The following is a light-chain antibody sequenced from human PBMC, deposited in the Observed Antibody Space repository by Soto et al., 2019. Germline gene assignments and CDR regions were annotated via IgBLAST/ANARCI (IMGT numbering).Light chain of an antibody. CDR2: GSS. Sequence: DIQLTQSPSFLSASVGDRVTITCRASQGISNHFAWFQQKPGKAPSLLMYGSSTLQSGVPSRFSGSQSGTEFTLTISSLQPEDSASYYCQQYYNYPLTFGPGTKVDV. J-gene: IGKJ3*01. V-gene: IGKV1-9*01. CDR3: QQYYNYPLT. CDR1: QGISNH.